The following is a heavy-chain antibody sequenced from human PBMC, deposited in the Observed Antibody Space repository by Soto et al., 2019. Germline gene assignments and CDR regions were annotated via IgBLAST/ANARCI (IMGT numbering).Heavy chain of an antibody. V-gene: IGHV3-23*01. CDR2: ISGSGGST. CDR3: ASRSSGWYFDY. CDR1: GFTFSSYA. J-gene: IGHJ4*02. D-gene: IGHD6-19*01. Sequence: EVQLLESGGGLVQPGGSLRLSCAASGFTFSSYAMNWVRQAKGKGLEWVSVISGSGGSTYYADSVKGRFTISRDNSKNTLYLQINSLRAEDTAVYYCASRSSGWYFDYWVQGTLVTVSS.